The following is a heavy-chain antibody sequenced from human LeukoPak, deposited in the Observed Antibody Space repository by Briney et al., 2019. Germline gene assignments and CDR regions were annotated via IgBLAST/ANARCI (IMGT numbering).Heavy chain of an antibody. J-gene: IGHJ4*02. CDR3: ARASGGDCYEPVDY. Sequence: GGSLRLSCAASGFTFCSYAMHWVRQAPGKGLEWVAVISYDGSNKYYADSVKGRFTISRDNSKNTLYLQMNSLRAEDTAVYYCARASGGDCYEPVDYWGQGTLVTVSS. D-gene: IGHD2-21*02. CDR2: ISYDGSNK. CDR1: GFTFCSYA. V-gene: IGHV3-30-3*01.